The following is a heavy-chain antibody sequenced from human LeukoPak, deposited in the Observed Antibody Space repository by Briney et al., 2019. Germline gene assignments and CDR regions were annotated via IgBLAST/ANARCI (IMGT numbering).Heavy chain of an antibody. CDR2: TYYRSKWYN. Sequence: SQTLSLTCAISGDSVSSKSAGWSWIRQSPSRGLEWLGRTYYRSKWYNDYAVSVKSRITINPDTSKNQFSLQLNSVTPEDTAVYYCARVHRVATNSNYYYYYMDVWGKGTTVTVSS. CDR1: GDSVSSKSAG. CDR3: ARVHRVATNSNYYYYYMDV. J-gene: IGHJ6*03. D-gene: IGHD5-12*01. V-gene: IGHV6-1*01.